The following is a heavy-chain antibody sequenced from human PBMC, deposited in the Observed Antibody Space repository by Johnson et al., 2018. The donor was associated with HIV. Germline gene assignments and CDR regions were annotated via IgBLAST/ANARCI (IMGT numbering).Heavy chain of an antibody. V-gene: IGHV3-30-3*01. CDR2: ISYDGSNK. Sequence: HLVESGGGVVQPGKSLRLSCAASGFTFSSYAMHWVRQAPGKGLEWVAVISYDGSNKYYADSVKGRFTISRDNSKNTLSLQMNSPRVEDTAVYYCARVRSGRENAFDIWGQGTMVTVSS. CDR3: ARVRSGRENAFDI. D-gene: IGHD1-26*01. J-gene: IGHJ3*02. CDR1: GFTFSSYA.